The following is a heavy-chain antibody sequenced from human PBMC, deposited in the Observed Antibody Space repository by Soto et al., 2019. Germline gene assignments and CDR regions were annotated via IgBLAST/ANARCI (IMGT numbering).Heavy chain of an antibody. J-gene: IGHJ4*02. CDR2: ISYDGIRK. V-gene: IGHV3-30-3*01. Sequence: HVQLVESGGGVVQPGGSLRLSCVASGFSFSSYSFHWIRQAPGKGLEWVALISYDGIRKNYEDSVKGRFTISRDSSNNTVYLQMNSLRSDDTAVYYCARSIAVAGLDYWGQGTLVTVSS. CDR1: GFSFSSYS. D-gene: IGHD6-19*01. CDR3: ARSIAVAGLDY.